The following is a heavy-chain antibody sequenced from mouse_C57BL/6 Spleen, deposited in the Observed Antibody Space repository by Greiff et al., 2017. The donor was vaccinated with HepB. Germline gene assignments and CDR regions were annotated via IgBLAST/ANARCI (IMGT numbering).Heavy chain of an antibody. V-gene: IGHV1-69*01. D-gene: IGHD2-5*01. CDR2: IDPSDSYT. J-gene: IGHJ2*01. CDR3: ARPYYSNYGFDY. Sequence: QVQLQQPGAELVMPGASVKLSCKASGYTFTSYWMHWVKQRPGQGLEWIGEIDPSDSYTNYNQKFKGKSTLTVDKSSSTAYMQLCSLTSEDSAVYYCARPYYSNYGFDYWGQGTTLTVSS. CDR1: GYTFTSYW.